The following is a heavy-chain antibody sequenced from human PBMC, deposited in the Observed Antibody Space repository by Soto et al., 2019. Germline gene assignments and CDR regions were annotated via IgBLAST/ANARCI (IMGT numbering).Heavy chain of an antibody. V-gene: IGHV3-33*01. J-gene: IGHJ3*02. CDR2: IWYDGSNK. Sequence: QVQLVESGGGVVQPGRSLRLSCAASGFTFSSYGMHWVRQAPGKGLEWVAVIWYDGSNKYYADSVKGRFTISRDNSKNTLYLQMNSLRAEDTAVYYCARGKGWNLSAFDIWGQGTMVTVSS. D-gene: IGHD1-7*01. CDR3: ARGKGWNLSAFDI. CDR1: GFTFSSYG.